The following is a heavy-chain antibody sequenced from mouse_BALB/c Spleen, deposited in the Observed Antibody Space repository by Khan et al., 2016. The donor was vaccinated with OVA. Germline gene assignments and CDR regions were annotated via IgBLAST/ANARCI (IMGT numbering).Heavy chain of an antibody. CDR1: GYSITSNYA. V-gene: IGHV3-2*02. Sequence: EVQLQESGPGLVKPSQSLSLTCTVNGYSITSNYAWNWIRQLPGNKLEWMGYISYSGSTNYNPSLKSRLPITRDTSKNQFFLLLHSVTTEDSASYYCARGNYYGYALDYWGQGPSVTVSS. CDR3: ARGNYYGYALDY. D-gene: IGHD1-1*01. J-gene: IGHJ4*01. CDR2: ISYSGST.